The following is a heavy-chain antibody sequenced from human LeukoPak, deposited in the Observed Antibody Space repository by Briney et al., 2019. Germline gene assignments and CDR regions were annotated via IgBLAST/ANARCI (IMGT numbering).Heavy chain of an antibody. CDR1: GLTLSGYW. CDR2: IDSDGSGT. CDR3: TRGRYYFDS. V-gene: IGHV3-74*01. Sequence: GGSLRLSCSASGLTLSGYWMHWVRQIPGKGLVWVSRIDSDGSGTSYADSVKGRFTISRDNAKNTLYLQMNSLRAEDTAVYYCTRGRYYFDSWGQGTLVTVSS. J-gene: IGHJ4*02.